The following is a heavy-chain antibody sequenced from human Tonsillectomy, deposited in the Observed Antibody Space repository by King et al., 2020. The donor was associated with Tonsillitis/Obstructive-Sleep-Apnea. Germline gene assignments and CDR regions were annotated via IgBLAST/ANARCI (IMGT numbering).Heavy chain of an antibody. Sequence: VQLVQSGGGVVQPGRSLRLSCAASGFTFSSYGMHWVRQAPGKGLEWVAVIWYDGSNKYYAYSVKGRFTISRDNSKNTLYLQMNSLGAEDTAVYYCARDPRPANFWSCYYDYWGQGTLVTVSS. J-gene: IGHJ4*02. CDR2: IWYDGSNK. CDR1: GFTFSSYG. V-gene: IGHV3-33*01. D-gene: IGHD3-3*01. CDR3: ARDPRPANFWSCYYDY.